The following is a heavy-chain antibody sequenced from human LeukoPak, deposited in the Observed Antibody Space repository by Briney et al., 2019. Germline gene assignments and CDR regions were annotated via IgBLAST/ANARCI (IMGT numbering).Heavy chain of an antibody. D-gene: IGHD3-16*01. V-gene: IGHV4-59*04. CDR1: GGSISSYY. CDR3: ARHGDYVWGSSKVYFDY. CDR2: IYYSGST. J-gene: IGHJ4*02. Sequence: SGTLSLTCTVSGGSISSYYWSWIRQPPGRGLEYIGSIYYSGSTYYSPSLESRVTMSVDTSSNQFSLKLSSVTAADTAVYYCARHGDYVWGSSKVYFDYWGQGTLVTVSS.